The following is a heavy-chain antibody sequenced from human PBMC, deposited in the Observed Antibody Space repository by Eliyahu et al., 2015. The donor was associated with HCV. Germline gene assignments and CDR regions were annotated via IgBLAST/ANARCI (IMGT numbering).Heavy chain of an antibody. D-gene: IGHD2-8*01. V-gene: IGHV3-30*03. CDR1: XFTFSSXG. CDR2: ISYDGSNK. J-gene: IGHJ6*02. Sequence: QVQLVESGGGVVQPGRSLRLSCAASXFTFSSXGXHWFRQAPGKGLEWVAVISYDGSNKYYADSVKGRFTISRDNSKNTLYLQMNSLRAEDTAVYYCTLGYCTNCGVWYYYGMDVWGQGTTVTVSS. CDR3: TLGYCTNCGVWYYYGMDV.